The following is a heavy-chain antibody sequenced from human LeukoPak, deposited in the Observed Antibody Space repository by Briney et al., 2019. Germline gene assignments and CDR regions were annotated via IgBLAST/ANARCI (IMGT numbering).Heavy chain of an antibody. CDR2: IYSGGST. CDR1: GFTVSSNY. Sequence: GGSLRLSCAASGFTVSSNYMSWVRQAPGKGLEWVSVIYSGGSTYYADSVKGRFTISRDNSKNTLYLQMNSLRAEDTAVYYCARDSSRSYGSGSWYYYYGMDVWGQGTTVTVSS. V-gene: IGHV3-53*01. D-gene: IGHD3-10*01. CDR3: ARDSSRSYGSGSWYYYYGMDV. J-gene: IGHJ6*02.